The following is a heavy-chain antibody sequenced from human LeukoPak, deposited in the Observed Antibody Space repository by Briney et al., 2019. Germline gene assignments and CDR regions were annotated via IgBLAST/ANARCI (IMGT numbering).Heavy chain of an antibody. J-gene: IGHJ4*02. CDR1: GYTFTGYY. D-gene: IGHD6-6*01. V-gene: IGHV1-2*02. Sequence: WASVKVSCKASGYTFTGYYMHWVRQAPGQGLEWMGWINPNSGGTNYAQKFQGRVTMTRDTSISTAYMELSRLRSDDTAVYYCARGRDFYSSSSPVNYWGQGTLVTVSS. CDR2: INPNSGGT. CDR3: ARGRDFYSSSSPVNY.